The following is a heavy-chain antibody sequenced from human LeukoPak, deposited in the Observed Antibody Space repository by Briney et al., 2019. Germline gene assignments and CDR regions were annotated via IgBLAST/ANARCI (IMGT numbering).Heavy chain of an antibody. CDR1: GFTFSSYA. V-gene: IGHV3-30-3*01. D-gene: IGHD3-3*01. CDR2: ISYDGSNK. CDR3: ARVSFLEWSHPFDY. Sequence: GGSLRLSCAASGFTFSSYAMHWVRQAPGKGLGWVAVISYDGSNKYYADSVKGRFTISRDNSKNTLYLQMNSLRAEDTAVYYCARVSFLEWSHPFDYWGQGTLVTVSS. J-gene: IGHJ4*02.